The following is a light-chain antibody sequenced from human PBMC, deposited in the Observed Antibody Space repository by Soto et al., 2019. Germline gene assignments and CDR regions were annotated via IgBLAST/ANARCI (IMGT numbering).Light chain of an antibody. Sequence: EIGLTQPPGTLSLSPGERATLSARAIQGVSSAYLAWYQQKPGQAPRLLIYGASSRATGIPDRFSGSGSGTDFTLTISRLEPEDFAVYYCQHYGSSWTFGQGTKVEIK. CDR1: QGVSSAY. V-gene: IGKV3-20*01. CDR2: GAS. CDR3: QHYGSSWT. J-gene: IGKJ1*01.